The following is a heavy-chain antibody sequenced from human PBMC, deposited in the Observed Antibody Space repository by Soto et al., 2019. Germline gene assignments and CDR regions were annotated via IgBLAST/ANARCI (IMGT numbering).Heavy chain of an antibody. CDR3: AREGIDYDSSGLDY. CDR1: GGSFSGYY. CDR2: INHSGST. D-gene: IGHD3-22*01. V-gene: IGHV4-34*01. J-gene: IGHJ4*02. Sequence: SETLSLTCAVYGGSFSGYYWSWIRQPPGKGLERIGEINHSGSTNYNPSLKSRVTISVDTSKNQFSLKLSSVTAADTAVYYCAREGIDYDSSGLDYWGQGTLVTVSS.